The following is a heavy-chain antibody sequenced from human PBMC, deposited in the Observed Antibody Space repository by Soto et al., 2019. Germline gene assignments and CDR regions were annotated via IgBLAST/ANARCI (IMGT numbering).Heavy chain of an antibody. CDR2: IYYSGST. CDR3: AREMRRDYYDSSGSSFDY. D-gene: IGHD3-22*01. Sequence: EPLSLTCTVSGGSIGGYYWGWIRQPPGKGLEWIGYIYYSGSTKYNPSLRSRVTISVDTSKNQFSLKLSYVTAADTAVYYCAREMRRDYYDSSGSSFDYWGQGTRVTVSS. V-gene: IGHV4-59*01. CDR1: GGSIGGYY. J-gene: IGHJ4*02.